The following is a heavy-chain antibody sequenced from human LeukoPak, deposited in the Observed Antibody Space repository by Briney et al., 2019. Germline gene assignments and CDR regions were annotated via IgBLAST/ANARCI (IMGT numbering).Heavy chain of an antibody. Sequence: ASVKVSCKASGGTFSSYAISWVRQAPGQGLEWMGGIIPIFGTANYAQKFQGRVTITADESTSTAYMKLSSLRSEDTAVYYCAIFGVVSGDYFDYWGQGTLVTVSS. D-gene: IGHD3-3*01. J-gene: IGHJ4*02. V-gene: IGHV1-69*01. CDR2: IIPIFGTA. CDR1: GGTFSSYA. CDR3: AIFGVVSGDYFDY.